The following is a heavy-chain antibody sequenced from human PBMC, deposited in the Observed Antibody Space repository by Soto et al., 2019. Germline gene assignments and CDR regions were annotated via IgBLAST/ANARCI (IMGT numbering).Heavy chain of an antibody. V-gene: IGHV3-74*01. J-gene: IGHJ6*02. CDR2: IMSDGSGT. CDR3: ARSRGSGGVEYNMDV. Sequence: EVQLVESGGGLVQPGGSLRLSCAASGFTFSSYWMHWVRQGPGEGLVWVSRIMSDGSGTTYADSVKGRFTISRDNAKNTLYLQMNSLRAEDTAVYHCARSRGSGGVEYNMDVWGQGTTVTVFS. CDR1: GFTFSSYW. D-gene: IGHD3-16*01.